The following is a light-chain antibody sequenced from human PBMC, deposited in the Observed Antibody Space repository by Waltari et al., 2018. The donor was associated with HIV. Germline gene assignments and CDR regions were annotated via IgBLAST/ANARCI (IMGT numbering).Light chain of an antibody. CDR1: PSVSSN. Sequence: EIVMTQSPATLSVSPGERATLSCRASPSVSSNLAWYQRKPGQAPRLLIYGASTRATGIPASFSGSGSGTEFTLTISSLQSEDFAVYYCQQYNNWPPWTFGQGTKVEIK. CDR2: GAS. CDR3: QQYNNWPPWT. J-gene: IGKJ1*01. V-gene: IGKV3-15*01.